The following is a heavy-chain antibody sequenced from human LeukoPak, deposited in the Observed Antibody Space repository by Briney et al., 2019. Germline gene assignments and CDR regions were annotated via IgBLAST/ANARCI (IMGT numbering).Heavy chain of an antibody. V-gene: IGHV4-61*05. CDR2: IYYSGGT. CDR3: ARRGGDSSGNFDY. CDR1: GGSISSSSYY. D-gene: IGHD3-22*01. Sequence: SETLSLTCTVSGGSISSSSYYWGWIRQPPGKGLEWIGYIYYSGGTNYNPSLKSRVTISVDTSKKQFSLRLSSVTAADTAVYYCARRGGDSSGNFDYWGQGTLVTVSS. J-gene: IGHJ4*02.